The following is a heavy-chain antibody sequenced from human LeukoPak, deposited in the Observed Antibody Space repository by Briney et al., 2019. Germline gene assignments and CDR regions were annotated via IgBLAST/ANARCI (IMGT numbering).Heavy chain of an antibody. CDR3: ARDFQWAGMDV. J-gene: IGHJ6*04. V-gene: IGHV3-23*01. CDR2: IGGRDGGT. CDR1: GFIFSNYA. Sequence: GGSLRLSCAASGFIFSNYAMSWVRQAPGKGPEWVSAIGGRDGGTYYADSVKGRFTISRDNAKNSLYLQMNSLRAEDTAVYYCARDFQWAGMDVWGKGTTVTVSS. D-gene: IGHD1-26*01.